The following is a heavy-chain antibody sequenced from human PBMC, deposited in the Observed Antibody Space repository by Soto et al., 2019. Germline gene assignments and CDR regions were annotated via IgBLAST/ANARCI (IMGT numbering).Heavy chain of an antibody. CDR2: IIPILGIA. D-gene: IGHD6-13*01. J-gene: IGHJ3*02. CDR1: GGTFSRYT. Sequence: GASVKVSCKASGGTFSRYTISWVRQAPGQGLEWMGRIIPILGIANYAQKFQGRVTITADKSTSTAYMELSSLRSEDTAVYYCARVPSGYSSSWYDRAFDIWGQGTMVTVSS. CDR3: ARVPSGYSSSWYDRAFDI. V-gene: IGHV1-69*02.